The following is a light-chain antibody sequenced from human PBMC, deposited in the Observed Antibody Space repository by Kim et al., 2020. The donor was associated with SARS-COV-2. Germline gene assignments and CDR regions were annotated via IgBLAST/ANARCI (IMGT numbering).Light chain of an antibody. CDR1: SSDVGGYNY. CDR3: CSYAGNSMV. CDR2: DVA. J-gene: IGLJ2*01. Sequence: QSALTQPRPVSGSPGQSVAISCTGTSSDVGGYNYVSWYQQLPGKAPKLMMYDVAARPSGVPDRFSGSKSGKTASLTISGLQAEVEADYYCCSYAGNSMVFGGGTKVTVL. V-gene: IGLV2-11*01.